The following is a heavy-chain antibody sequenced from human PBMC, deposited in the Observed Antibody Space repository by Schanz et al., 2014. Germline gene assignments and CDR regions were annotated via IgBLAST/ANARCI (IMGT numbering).Heavy chain of an antibody. V-gene: IGHV3-74*01. J-gene: IGHJ4*02. CDR1: GFTFSDSW. CDR3: VKTDAGWRFDY. D-gene: IGHD6-19*01. CDR2: ISDRGDGT. Sequence: EVQLVESGGGLVQPGGSLRLSCAASGFTFSDSWMHWVHQAPGKGLEWVSGISDRGDGTNYGDSVRGRFTISRDNSRNTVYLQMNNVGVDDTATYYCVKTDAGWRFDYWGQGTLVIVSS.